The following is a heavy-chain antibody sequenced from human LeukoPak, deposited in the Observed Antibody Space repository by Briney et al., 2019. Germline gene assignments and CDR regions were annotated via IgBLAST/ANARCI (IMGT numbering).Heavy chain of an antibody. CDR1: GGSISSYY. J-gene: IGHJ3*02. CDR3: ARGYGEASGEAFDI. CDR2: IYTSGST. D-gene: IGHD4-17*01. Sequence: PSETLSLTCTVSGGSISSYYWSWIRQPAGKGLEWIGRIYTSGSTNYNPSLKSRVTMSVDTSKNQFSLKLSSVTAADTALYYCARGYGEASGEAFDIWGQGTMVTVSS. V-gene: IGHV4-4*07.